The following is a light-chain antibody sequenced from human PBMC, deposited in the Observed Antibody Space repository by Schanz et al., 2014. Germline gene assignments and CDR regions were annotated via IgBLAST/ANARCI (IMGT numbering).Light chain of an antibody. V-gene: IGLV2-8*01. CDR2: EVN. CDR1: SSDVGGYNY. J-gene: IGLJ2*01. Sequence: QSVLTQPPSASGSPGQSVTISCTGTSSDVGGYNYVSWYQQHPGKAPKLMIYEVNKRPSGVPDRFSGSKSGNTASLTVSGLKAEDEADYYCSSYGGSNFVVFGGGTKLTVL. CDR3: SSYGGSNFVV.